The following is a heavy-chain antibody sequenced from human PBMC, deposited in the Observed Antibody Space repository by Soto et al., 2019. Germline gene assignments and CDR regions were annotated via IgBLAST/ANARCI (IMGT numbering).Heavy chain of an antibody. V-gene: IGHV1-18*01. CDR2: ISAYNGNT. Sequence: ASVKVSCKASGYTLASYGSSWVRQAPGQGLEWMGWISAYNGNTNYAQKLQGRVTMTTDTSTSTAYMELRSLRSDDTAVYYCAREMNGDYGDYWGQGTLVTVSS. CDR1: GYTLASYG. D-gene: IGHD4-17*01. J-gene: IGHJ4*02. CDR3: AREMNGDYGDY.